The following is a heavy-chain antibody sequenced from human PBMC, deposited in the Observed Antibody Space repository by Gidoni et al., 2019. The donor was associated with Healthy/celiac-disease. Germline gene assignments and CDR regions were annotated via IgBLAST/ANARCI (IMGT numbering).Heavy chain of an antibody. J-gene: IGHJ4*02. CDR2: ISGSGGST. CDR3: AKSIAGRPYYFDY. V-gene: IGHV3-23*01. CDR1: GFTFSSYA. D-gene: IGHD6-6*01. Sequence: EVQLLESGGGLVQPGGSLRLACVASGFTFSSYAMIWVRQAPGKGLEWVSGISGSGGSTYSADSVRGRFPISRDNSKNTLYLQMNSLRAEDTAVYYCAKSIAGRPYYFDYWGQGTLVTVSS.